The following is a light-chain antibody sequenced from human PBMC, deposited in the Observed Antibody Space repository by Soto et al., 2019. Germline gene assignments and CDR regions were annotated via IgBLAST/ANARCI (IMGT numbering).Light chain of an antibody. Sequence: EVILTQFPANLSFSPGESATLSCRASQSVSYHLAWYHQIPGQAPRLLIYDASNSAPGFPPRFSGSGSGTDFTLAIRSLEPKDSASYYCKQRSLWPALTFGGGTQVEI. J-gene: IGKJ4*01. CDR3: KQRSLWPALT. CDR2: DAS. V-gene: IGKV3-11*01. CDR1: QSVSYH.